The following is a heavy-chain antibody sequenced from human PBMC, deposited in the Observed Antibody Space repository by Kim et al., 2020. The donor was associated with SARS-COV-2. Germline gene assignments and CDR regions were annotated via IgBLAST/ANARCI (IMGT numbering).Heavy chain of an antibody. CDR3: TTETYYDILTGYSSYFDY. Sequence: GGSLRLSCAASGFTFSNDWMSWVRQAPGKGLEWVGRIKSKTDGGTTDYAAHVKGRFTISRADSKNTLYLQMNSLKTEDTAVYYCTTETYYDILTGYSSYFDYWGQGTLVTVSS. CDR2: IKSKTDGGTT. CDR1: GFTFSNDW. J-gene: IGHJ4*02. D-gene: IGHD3-9*01. V-gene: IGHV3-15*01.